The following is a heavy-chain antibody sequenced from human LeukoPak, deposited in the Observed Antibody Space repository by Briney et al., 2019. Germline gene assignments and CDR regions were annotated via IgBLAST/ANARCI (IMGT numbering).Heavy chain of an antibody. CDR3: ARVVPTTLMNYFDY. CDR2: IIPIFGSA. J-gene: IGHJ4*02. D-gene: IGHD5-12*01. V-gene: IGHV1-69*13. CDR1: GGTFSSYA. Sequence: ASVKVSCKASGGTFSSYAISWVRQAPGQGLEWMGGIIPIFGSADYAQKFQGRVTITADESTSTAYMELSSLRSADTAVYYCARVVPTTLMNYFDYWGQGTRVTVSS.